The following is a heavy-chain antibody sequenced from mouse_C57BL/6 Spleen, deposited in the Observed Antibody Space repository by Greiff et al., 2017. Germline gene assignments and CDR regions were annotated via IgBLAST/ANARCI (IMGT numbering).Heavy chain of an antibody. D-gene: IGHD4-1*01. CDR3: ARWRANWDRYYYAMDY. CDR2: INPSNGGT. Sequence: VKLMESGTELVKPGASVKLSCKASGYTFTSYWMHWVKQRPGQGLEWIGNINPSNGGTNYNEKFKSKATLTVDKSSSTAYMQLSSLTSEDSAVYYCARWRANWDRYYYAMDYWGQGTSVTVSS. CDR1: GYTFTSYW. J-gene: IGHJ4*01. V-gene: IGHV1-53*01.